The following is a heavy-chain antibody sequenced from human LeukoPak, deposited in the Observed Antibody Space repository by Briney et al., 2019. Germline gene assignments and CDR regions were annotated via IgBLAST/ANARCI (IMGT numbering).Heavy chain of an antibody. Sequence: GGSLRLSCAASGFTLSSYAMHWVRQAPGKGLEWVAVIFYDGSNKYYADSVKDRFTISIDNSKNALYLQMNSLRAEDTAVYYCARGWELLIVDYGGQGTLVTVSS. CDR3: ARGWELLIVDY. CDR1: GFTLSSYA. D-gene: IGHD1-26*01. V-gene: IGHV3-30-3*01. J-gene: IGHJ4*02. CDR2: IFYDGSNK.